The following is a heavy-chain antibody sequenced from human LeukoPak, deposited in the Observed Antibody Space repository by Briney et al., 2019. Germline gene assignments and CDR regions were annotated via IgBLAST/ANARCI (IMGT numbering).Heavy chain of an antibody. CDR1: GFIFSSYG. CDR2: ISYDGSDK. J-gene: IGHJ6*02. D-gene: IGHD2-15*01. V-gene: IGHV3-30*18. CDR3: AKDRTHSSGGSCYGMDV. Sequence: PGGSLRLSCAASGFIFSSYGIHWVRQAPGEGLEWVAVISYDGSDKYYADSVKGRFTISRDNSKNTRCLQMNSLRAEDTAVYYCAKDRTHSSGGSCYGMDVWGQGTTVTVSS.